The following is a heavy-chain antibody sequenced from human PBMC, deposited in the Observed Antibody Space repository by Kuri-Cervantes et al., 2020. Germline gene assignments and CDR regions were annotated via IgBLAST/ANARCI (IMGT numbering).Heavy chain of an antibody. D-gene: IGHD4-17*01. J-gene: IGHJ6*02. V-gene: IGHV3-30*18. Sequence: GESLKISCAASGFTFSSYGMHWVRQAPGKGLEWVAVISYDGSNKYYADSVKGRFTISRDNSKNTLYLQMNSLRAEDTAVYYCAKERSYGDYVFDYGMDVWGQGTTVTVS. CDR3: AKERSYGDYVFDYGMDV. CDR1: GFTFSSYG. CDR2: ISYDGSNK.